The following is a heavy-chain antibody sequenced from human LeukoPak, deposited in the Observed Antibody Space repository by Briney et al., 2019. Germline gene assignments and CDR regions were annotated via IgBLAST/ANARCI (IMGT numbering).Heavy chain of an antibody. J-gene: IGHJ4*02. CDR2: IYYSGST. Sequence: PSETLSLTCTVSGGSISSGGYYWSWIRQHPGKGLEWIGYIYYSGSTYYNPSLKSRVTISVDTSKNQFSLKLSSVTAADTAVYYCARVVRGGVVPAAINFDYWGQGTLVTVSS. V-gene: IGHV4-31*03. D-gene: IGHD2-2*01. CDR1: GGSISSGGYY. CDR3: ARVVRGGVVPAAINFDY.